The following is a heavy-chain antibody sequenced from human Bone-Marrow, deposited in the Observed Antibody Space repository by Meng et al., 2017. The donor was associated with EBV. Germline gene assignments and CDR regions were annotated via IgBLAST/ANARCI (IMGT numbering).Heavy chain of an antibody. D-gene: IGHD4-17*01. CDR2: ISYDGSNK. J-gene: IGHJ4*02. CDR3: AKDDYGDFDY. V-gene: IGHV3-30*18. Sequence: QVQLVGXXXXXVQXGXXXRLSWSASGFTFSSYGMHWVRQAPGKGLEWVAVISYDGSNKYYADSVKGRFTISRDNSKNTLYLQMNSLRAEDTAVYYCAKDDYGDFDYWGQGTLVTVSS. CDR1: GFTFSSYG.